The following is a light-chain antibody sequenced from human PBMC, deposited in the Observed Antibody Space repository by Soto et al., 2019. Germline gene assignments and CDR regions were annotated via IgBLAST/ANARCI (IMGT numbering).Light chain of an antibody. V-gene: IGLV2-11*01. CDR1: SSDVGGYHY. CDR2: DVS. CDR3: CSYAGSYAYV. Sequence: QSALTQPRSVSGSPGQSVTISCTGTSSDVGGYHYVSWYQQHPGKAPKLMIYDVSKRPSGVPDRFSGSKSGNTASLTISGLQAEDEADYYCCSYAGSYAYVFGTGTELTVL. J-gene: IGLJ1*01.